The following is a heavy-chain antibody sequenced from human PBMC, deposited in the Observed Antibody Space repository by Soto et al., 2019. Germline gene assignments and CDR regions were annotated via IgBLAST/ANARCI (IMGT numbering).Heavy chain of an antibody. CDR3: AWGGLSSSWYGPPHFDY. V-gene: IGHV4-59*08. Sequence: SSETLSLTCTVSGGSISSYYWSWIRQPPGKGLEWIGYIYYSGSTNYNPSLKSRVTISVDTSKNQFSLKLSSVTAADTAVYYCAWGGLSSSWYGPPHFDYWGQGTLVTVSS. CDR1: GGSISSYY. D-gene: IGHD6-13*01. CDR2: IYYSGST. J-gene: IGHJ4*02.